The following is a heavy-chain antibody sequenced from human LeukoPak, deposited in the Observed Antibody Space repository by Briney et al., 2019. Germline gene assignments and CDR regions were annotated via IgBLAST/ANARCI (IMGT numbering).Heavy chain of an antibody. D-gene: IGHD2-15*01. J-gene: IGHJ5*02. V-gene: IGHV3-23*01. CDR2: ISGSGGST. CDR1: GFTFSTYV. CDR3: ATPGYSRDIWFDP. Sequence: GGSLRLSCAAYGFTFSTYVMSWVRQAPGKGLEGVSTISGSGGSTYYADSVKGRFTISRDNSKTTLYLQMSSLRAEDTAVYYCATPGYSRDIWFDPWGQGTLVTVSS.